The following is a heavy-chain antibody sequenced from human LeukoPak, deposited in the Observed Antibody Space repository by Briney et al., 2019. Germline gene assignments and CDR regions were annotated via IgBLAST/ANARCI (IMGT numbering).Heavy chain of an antibody. CDR1: GGTFSSYA. CDR2: IIPIFGTA. Sequence: APVKVSCKASGGTFSSYAISWVRQAPGQGLEWMGGIIPIFGTANYAQKFQGRVTITADESTSTAYMELGSLRSEDTAVYYCARDDNQGYCSGGSCYSSLSQYGMDVWGKGTTVTVSS. D-gene: IGHD2-15*01. V-gene: IGHV1-69*01. CDR3: ARDDNQGYCSGGSCYSSLSQYGMDV. J-gene: IGHJ6*04.